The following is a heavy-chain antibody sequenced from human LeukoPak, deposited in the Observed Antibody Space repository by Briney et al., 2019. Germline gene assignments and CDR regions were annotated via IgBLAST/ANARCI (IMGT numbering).Heavy chain of an antibody. Sequence: ASVKVSCKASGYTFTSYGISWVRQAPGQGLEWMGWISAYNGNTNYAQKLQGRVTMTTDTSTSTAYMELRSLRSDDTAVYYCARTYYYDSSGYYPTTYFDYWGQGTLVTVSS. CDR3: ARTYYYDSSGYYPTTYFDY. J-gene: IGHJ4*02. V-gene: IGHV1-18*01. CDR2: ISAYNGNT. D-gene: IGHD3-22*01. CDR1: GYTFTSYG.